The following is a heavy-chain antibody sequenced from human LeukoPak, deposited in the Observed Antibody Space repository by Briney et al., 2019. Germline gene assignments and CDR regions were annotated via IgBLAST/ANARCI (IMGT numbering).Heavy chain of an antibody. D-gene: IGHD3-9*01. CDR3: ARDLQYYDILTGYEYYYYYMDV. CDR1: GFTFGDYA. V-gene: IGHV3-7*01. J-gene: IGHJ6*03. CDR2: IKQDGSEK. Sequence: PGGSLRLSCTASGFTFGDYAMNWFRQAPGKGLEWVANIKQDGSEKYYVDSVKGRFTISRDNAKNSLYLQMSSLRAEDTAVYYCARDLQYYDILTGYEYYYYYMDVWGKGTTVTISS.